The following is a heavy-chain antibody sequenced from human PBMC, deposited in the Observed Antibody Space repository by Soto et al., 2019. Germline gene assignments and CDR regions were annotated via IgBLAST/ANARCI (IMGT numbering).Heavy chain of an antibody. CDR2: ITDTGGDT. CDR1: GFTFGSRA. J-gene: IGHJ4*02. Sequence: PGGSLRLSCVASGFTFGSRAMSWVRQAPGEGLEWVSTITDTGGDTKYADSVRGRFTISRDNAQNSLSLKLNSLRVEDTAVYYCARSYSSGWEFDYWGQGTQVTVSS. V-gene: IGHV3-23*01. D-gene: IGHD6-19*01. CDR3: ARSYSSGWEFDY.